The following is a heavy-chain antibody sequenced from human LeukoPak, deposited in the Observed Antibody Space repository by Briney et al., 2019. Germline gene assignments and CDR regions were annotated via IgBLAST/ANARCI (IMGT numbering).Heavy chain of an antibody. CDR1: GYTLTELS. D-gene: IGHD5-12*01. J-gene: IGHJ5*02. CDR2: FDPEDGET. Sequence: ASVKVSCKVSGYTLTELSMHWVRQATGKGLEWMGGFDPEDGETIYAQKFQGRVTITADKSTSTAYMELSSLRSEDTAVYYCARGGTPEWLRAGVNWFDPWGQGTLVTVSS. V-gene: IGHV1-24*01. CDR3: ARGGTPEWLRAGVNWFDP.